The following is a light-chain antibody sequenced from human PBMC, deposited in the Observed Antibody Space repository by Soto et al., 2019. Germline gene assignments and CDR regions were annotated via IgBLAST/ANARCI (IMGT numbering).Light chain of an antibody. Sequence: EIVLSQSPGTLSLSPGERATLSFRASLSVSSSYLAWYQQKPGQAPRLLLYGASSRAAGIPDRFSGSGSGTDFTLTISRLEPEDFAVYYCQQYGSSTTFGQGTRLEIK. CDR3: QQYGSSTT. CDR2: GAS. V-gene: IGKV3-20*01. J-gene: IGKJ5*01. CDR1: LSVSSSY.